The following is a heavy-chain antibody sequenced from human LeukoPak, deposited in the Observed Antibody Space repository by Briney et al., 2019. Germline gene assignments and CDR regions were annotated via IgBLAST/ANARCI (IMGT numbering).Heavy chain of an antibody. Sequence: ASVKVSCKASGYTFTSNYMHWVRQAPGQGPEWMGVISPSGGSTTYAQKFQGRVTLTRDMSTSTDYLELSSLRSEDTAVYYCAMGVGAPEDLAVAADFDYWGQGTLVTVSS. CDR2: ISPSGGST. CDR3: AMGVGAPEDLAVAADFDY. D-gene: IGHD6-19*01. V-gene: IGHV1-46*01. CDR1: GYTFTSNY. J-gene: IGHJ4*02.